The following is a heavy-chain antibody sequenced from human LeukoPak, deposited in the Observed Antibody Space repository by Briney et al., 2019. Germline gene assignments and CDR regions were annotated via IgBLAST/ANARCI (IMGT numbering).Heavy chain of an antibody. J-gene: IGHJ3*02. CDR1: GGSISSYY. CDR2: IYTSGST. Sequence: SETLSLTCTVSGGSISSYYWSWIRQPAGKGLEWIGRIYTSGSTNYNPSLKSRVTMSVDTSKNQFSLKLSSVTAADTAVYYCARDIVVVPAARRDAFDIWGQGTMVTVSS. D-gene: IGHD2-2*01. V-gene: IGHV4-4*07. CDR3: ARDIVVVPAARRDAFDI.